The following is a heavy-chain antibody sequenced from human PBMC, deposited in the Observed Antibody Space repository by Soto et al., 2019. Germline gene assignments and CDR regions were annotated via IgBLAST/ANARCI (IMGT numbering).Heavy chain of an antibody. V-gene: IGHV1-69*02. CDR2: IIPILGIV. D-gene: IGHD2-2*03. J-gene: IGHJ3*02. CDR3: ARGGYCSGTSCHVSAFDI. CDR1: GGIVSSYT. Sequence: GASVKVSCKASGGIVSSYTIIWVRQAPGQGLEWMGRIIPILGIVNYAQKFQGKITITADKSTTTAYLELSSLRSEDTAVYYCARGGYCSGTSCHVSAFDIWGQGTMVTVSS.